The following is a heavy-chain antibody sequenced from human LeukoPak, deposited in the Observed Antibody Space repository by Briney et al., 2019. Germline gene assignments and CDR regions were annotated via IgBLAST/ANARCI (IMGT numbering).Heavy chain of an antibody. CDR1: GYTFTGYY. V-gene: IGHV1-2*02. CDR2: INPNSGGT. CDR3: ARDSSYYYDSRGNWFDP. D-gene: IGHD3-22*01. J-gene: IGHJ5*02. Sequence: GASVKVSCKASGYTFTGYYMHWVRQAPGQGLEWMGWINPNSGGTNYAQKFQGRVTMTRDTSISTAYMELSRLRSDDTAVYYCARDSSYYYDSRGNWFDPWGQGTLVTVSS.